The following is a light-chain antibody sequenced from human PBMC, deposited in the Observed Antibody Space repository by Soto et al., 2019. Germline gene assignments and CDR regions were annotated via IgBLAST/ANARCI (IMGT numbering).Light chain of an antibody. CDR1: QSISSW. J-gene: IGKJ1*01. CDR2: KAS. V-gene: IGKV1-5*03. CDR3: QKNNSYPGT. Sequence: DIQMTQSPSTLSASVGDRVTITCRASQSISSWLAWYQQKPGKAPKLLIYKASSLESGVPSRFSGSGSGKQFTLTISTLQPDDFRTHYGQKNNSYPGTSGQGTKGK.